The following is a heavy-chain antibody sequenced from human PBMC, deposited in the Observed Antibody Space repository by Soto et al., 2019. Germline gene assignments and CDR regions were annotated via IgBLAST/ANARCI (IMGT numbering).Heavy chain of an antibody. V-gene: IGHV5-51*01. Sequence: EFLKIAFSGSGYGFSIHWVAWLRQLPGKGLARVGTIYPGNSNTMYSPSFQGQVTISADTALSTTYLQWDTLKPSDTAIYFCASDSHCDGGNCPMGCFDMWGQGTMVTVSS. CDR1: GYGFSIHW. CDR3: ASDSHCDGGNCPMGCFDM. D-gene: IGHD2-15*01. CDR2: IYPGNSNT. J-gene: IGHJ3*02.